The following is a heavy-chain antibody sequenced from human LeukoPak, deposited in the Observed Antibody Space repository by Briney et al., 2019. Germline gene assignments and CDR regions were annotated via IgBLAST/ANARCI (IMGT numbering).Heavy chain of an antibody. CDR3: ARAGTTYYYGSGSYYTQPFDY. V-gene: IGHV4-34*01. J-gene: IGHJ4*02. CDR1: GGSFSGYY. Sequence: SETLSLTCAVYGGSFSGYYWSWIRQPPGKGLEWIGEINHSGSTNYNPSLKSRVTISVDMSKNQFSLKLSSVTAADTAVYYCARAGTTYYYGSGSYYTQPFDYWGQGTLVTVSS. CDR2: INHSGST. D-gene: IGHD3-10*01.